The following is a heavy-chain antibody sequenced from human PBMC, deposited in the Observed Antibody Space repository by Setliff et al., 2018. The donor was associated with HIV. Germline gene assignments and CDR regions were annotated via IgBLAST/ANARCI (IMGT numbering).Heavy chain of an antibody. CDR3: ARYNWNPLGYRFDY. V-gene: IGHV3-48*01. CDR2: ISSSSNTI. J-gene: IGHJ4*02. Sequence: PGGSLRLSCAASGFTFSSYSMNWARQAPGKGLEWVSYISSSSNTIYYADSVKGRFTISRDNAKNILSLQMNSLRAEDTAVYCCARYNWNPLGYRFDYWGQGTLVTVSS. CDR1: GFTFSSYS. D-gene: IGHD1-20*01.